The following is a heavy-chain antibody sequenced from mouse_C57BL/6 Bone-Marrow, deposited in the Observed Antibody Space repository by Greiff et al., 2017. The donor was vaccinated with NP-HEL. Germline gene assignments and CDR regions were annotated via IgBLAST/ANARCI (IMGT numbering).Heavy chain of an antibody. CDR1: GYTFTDYN. CDR2: INPNNGGT. CDR3: ARSSYYYGSTFVDY. J-gene: IGHJ2*01. D-gene: IGHD1-1*01. Sequence: EVQLQQSGPELVKPGASVTMSCKASGYTFTDYNMHWVKQSHGKSLEWIGYINPNNGGTSYNQKFKGKATLTVNKSSSTAYMELRSLTSEDYAVYYCARSSYYYGSTFVDYWGQGTTLTVSS. V-gene: IGHV1-22*01.